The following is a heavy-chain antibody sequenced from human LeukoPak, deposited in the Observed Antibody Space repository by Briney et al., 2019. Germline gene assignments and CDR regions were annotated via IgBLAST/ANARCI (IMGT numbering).Heavy chain of an antibody. J-gene: IGHJ6*02. Sequence: GESLKISCKGSGYSFTSYWIGWVRQMPGKGLEWMGIIYPGDSDTRYSPSFQGQVTISADKSISTAYLQWSSLKASDTAMYYCARQVSEAAAGGYYYYYGMDVWGQGTTVTVSS. CDR2: IYPGDSDT. V-gene: IGHV5-51*01. D-gene: IGHD6-13*01. CDR3: ARQVSEAAAGGYYYYYGMDV. CDR1: GYSFTSYW.